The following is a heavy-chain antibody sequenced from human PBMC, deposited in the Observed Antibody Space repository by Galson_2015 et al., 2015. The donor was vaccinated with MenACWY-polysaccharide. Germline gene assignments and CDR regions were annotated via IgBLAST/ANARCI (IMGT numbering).Heavy chain of an antibody. CDR2: IQYDGSKI. D-gene: IGHD6-13*01. J-gene: IGHJ3*02. CDR1: GSRFSNSG. V-gene: IGHV3-33*01. Sequence: SLRLSCAASGSRFSNSGMHWVRQAPGKGLEWEAVIQYDGSKIVHADSVKGRFTISRDNSKNTLFLEMNSLGAEDTAVYYCAREGSRIVFHAFDTWGQGTMVTVSS. CDR3: AREGSRIVFHAFDT.